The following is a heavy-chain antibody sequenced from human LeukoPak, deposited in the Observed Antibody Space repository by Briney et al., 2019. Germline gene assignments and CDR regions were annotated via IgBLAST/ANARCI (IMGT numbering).Heavy chain of an antibody. V-gene: IGHV4-59*08. CDR3: AGQRCSSTSCYSWFDP. D-gene: IGHD2-2*01. Sequence: SETLSLTCTVSGGSINSYYWSWIRQPPGKGLEWIGYIYYSGSTNYNPSLKSRVTISVDTSKNQFSLKLTSVTAADTAVYYCAGQRCSSTSCYSWFDPWGQGTLVTVSS. CDR1: GGSINSYY. J-gene: IGHJ5*02. CDR2: IYYSGST.